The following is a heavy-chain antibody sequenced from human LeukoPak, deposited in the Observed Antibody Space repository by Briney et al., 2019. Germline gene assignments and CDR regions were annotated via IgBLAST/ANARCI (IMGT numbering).Heavy chain of an antibody. V-gene: IGHV4-34*01. J-gene: IGHJ4*02. D-gene: IGHD1-26*01. CDR3: AIEPVGATYFGFDY. CDR2: INHSGST. CDR1: GGSFSGYY. Sequence: SETLSLTCAVYGGSFSGYYWSWIRQPPGKGLEWIGEINHSGSTSYNPSLKSRVTISVDTSKNQFSLKLSSVTAADTAVYYCAIEPVGATYFGFDYWGQGTLVTVSS.